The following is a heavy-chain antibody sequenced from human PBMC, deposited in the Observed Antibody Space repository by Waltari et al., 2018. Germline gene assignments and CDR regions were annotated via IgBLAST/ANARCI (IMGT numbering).Heavy chain of an antibody. CDR3: ARGASVSGRSYYKSPGYFDY. D-gene: IGHD1-26*01. Sequence: QVQLQESGPGLVKPSETLSLTCTVSGGSISSYYWSWIRQPAGKGLEWIGRIYTSGSTNYNPSLKSRVTMSVDTSKNQFSLKLSSVTAADTVVYYCARGASVSGRSYYKSPGYFDYWGQGTLVTVSS. CDR1: GGSISSYY. J-gene: IGHJ4*02. V-gene: IGHV4-4*07. CDR2: IYTSGST.